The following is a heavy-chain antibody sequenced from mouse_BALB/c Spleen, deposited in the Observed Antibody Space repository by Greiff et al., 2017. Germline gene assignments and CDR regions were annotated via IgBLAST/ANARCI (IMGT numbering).Heavy chain of an antibody. CDR3: ARENYGSALSMDY. J-gene: IGHJ4*01. CDR2: INPSNGRT. V-gene: IGHV1S81*02. Sequence: VQLQQPGAELVKPGASVKLSCKASGYTFTSYWMHWVKQRPGQGLEWIGEINPSNGRTNYNEKFKSKATLTVDKSSSTAYMQLSSLTSEDSAVYYCARENYGSALSMDYWGQGTSVTVSS. CDR1: GYTFTSYW. D-gene: IGHD1-1*01.